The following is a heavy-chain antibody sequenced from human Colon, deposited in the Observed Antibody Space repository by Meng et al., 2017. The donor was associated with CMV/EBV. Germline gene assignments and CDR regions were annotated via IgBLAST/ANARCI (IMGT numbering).Heavy chain of an antibody. V-gene: IGHV4-59*12. Sequence: SETLSLTCTVSGGSISSYKWGWVRQPPGKGLEWVGNIYFSGTTDFNPSLESRVIMSVDTSRNQFSLRLHSVTAADTAMYYCARESGRVWCGYSNPIHWGQGVMVTVSS. CDR1: GGSISSYK. D-gene: IGHD3-3*01. J-gene: IGHJ4*02. CDR2: IYFSGTT. CDR3: ARESGRVWCGYSNPIH.